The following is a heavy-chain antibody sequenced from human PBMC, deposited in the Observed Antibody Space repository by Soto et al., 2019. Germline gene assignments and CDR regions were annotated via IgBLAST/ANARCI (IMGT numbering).Heavy chain of an antibody. CDR2: INPYCGAT. J-gene: IGHJ4*02. CDR1: GYTFSGYS. V-gene: IGHV1-2*06. D-gene: IGHD2-15*01. CDR3: ARGPQVFVLAAAILLFDY. Sequence: ASVKVSCKASGYTFSGYSVRWVRQAPGQGLEWMGRINPYCGATNFAQNFQGRVTMTRDTSINTAYMELSRLTSDDTAVYYCARGPQVFVLAAAILLFDYWGQGTLVTVSS.